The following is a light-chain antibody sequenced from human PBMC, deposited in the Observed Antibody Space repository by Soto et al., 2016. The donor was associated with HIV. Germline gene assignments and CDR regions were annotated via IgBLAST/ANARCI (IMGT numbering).Light chain of an antibody. J-gene: IGKJ4*01. CDR1: QSISNF. CDR3: QQYKDYSPLT. Sequence: DIQMTQSPSTLSASIGDRVNITCRASQSISNFLAWYQQTPGKAPKLLIYQASILESGVPSRFSGSGSGSQFTLTINTLQPDDFALYFCQQYKDYSPLTFGVGTKV. V-gene: IGKV1-5*03. CDR2: QAS.